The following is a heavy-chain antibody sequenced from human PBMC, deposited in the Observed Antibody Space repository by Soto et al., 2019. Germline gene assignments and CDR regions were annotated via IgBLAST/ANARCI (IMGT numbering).Heavy chain of an antibody. Sequence: QVQLQESGPGLVKPSETLSLTCTVSGGSISSYYWSWIRQPPGKGLEWIGYIYYSGSTNYNPPLKRRVTISVNTSKNQFSLELSSVTAADTTVYYCAKYGGTISYFDYWGQGTLVTVSS. CDR1: GGSISSYY. CDR2: IYYSGST. D-gene: IGHD3-3*01. V-gene: IGHV4-59*01. CDR3: AKYGGTISYFDY. J-gene: IGHJ4*02.